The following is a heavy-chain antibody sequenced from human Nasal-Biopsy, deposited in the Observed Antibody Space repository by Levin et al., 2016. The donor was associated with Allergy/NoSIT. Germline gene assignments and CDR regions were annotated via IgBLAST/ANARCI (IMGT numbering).Heavy chain of an antibody. CDR1: GGSINSHN. D-gene: IGHD3-22*01. CDR2: IYYSGST. J-gene: IGHJ4*02. Sequence: SETLSLTCTVSGGSINSHNWSWIRQAPGKGLEWIGYIYYSGSTNYNPSLSGRVTMSVDTSKNKFSLKLNSVTAADTAIYYCAREFHYDSSRYYANFDFWGQGILVTVSS. CDR3: AREFHYDSSRYYANFDF. V-gene: IGHV4-59*11.